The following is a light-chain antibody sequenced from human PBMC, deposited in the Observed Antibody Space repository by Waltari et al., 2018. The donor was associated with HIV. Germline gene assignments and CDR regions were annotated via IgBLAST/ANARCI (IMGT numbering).Light chain of an antibody. CDR3: QQYGNSVFT. CDR2: GAS. CDR1: QSVSSTF. J-gene: IGKJ5*01. Sequence: EIVLTQSPGTLSLSPGERATLSCRASQSVSSTFLAWYQQTRGQAPRLLMYGASSRATGTPDRFSGSGAGTDFTLTISRLEPEDFAVYFCQQYGNSVFTFGQGTRLEIK. V-gene: IGKV3-20*01.